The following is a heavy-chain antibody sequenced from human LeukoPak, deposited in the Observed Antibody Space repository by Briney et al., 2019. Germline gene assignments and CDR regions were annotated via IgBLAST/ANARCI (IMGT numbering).Heavy chain of an antibody. V-gene: IGHV3-53*01. CDR3: AREGGYYGSGSYAFDI. D-gene: IGHD3-10*01. Sequence: GGSLRLSCAASGFTVSSNYMSWVRQAPGKGLEWVSVIYSGGSTYYADSVKGRFTISRDNSKNTLYLQMNSLRAEDTAVYYCAREGGYYGSGSYAFDIWGQGTMVTVSS. CDR1: GFTVSSNY. J-gene: IGHJ3*02. CDR2: IYSGGST.